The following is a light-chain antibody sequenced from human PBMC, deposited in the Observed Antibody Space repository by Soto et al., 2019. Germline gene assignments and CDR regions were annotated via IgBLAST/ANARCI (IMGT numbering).Light chain of an antibody. Sequence: QSALTQPASVSGSPGQSITISCTGTSSDVGGYNYVSWYQQHPGKAPKLMIYEVSNRPSGVSNRFSGSKSGNTASLTISGLQAEAEADYYCSSYTSSSTPHYVFGTGTKVTVL. J-gene: IGLJ1*01. CDR2: EVS. CDR1: SSDVGGYNY. CDR3: SSYTSSSTPHYV. V-gene: IGLV2-14*01.